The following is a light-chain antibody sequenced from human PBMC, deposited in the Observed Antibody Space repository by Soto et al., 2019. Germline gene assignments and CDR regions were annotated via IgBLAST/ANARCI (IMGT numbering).Light chain of an antibody. CDR3: QQYSDCPLT. J-gene: IGKJ4*01. CDR1: QTVRNSN. Sequence: EIVLTQSPATLSLSPGERATLSCRASQTVRNSNLAWYQQKPGQAPRLLIYGASTCATGIPTRFSGSGSGTEFTLTISSRQSEDFAVYYCQQYSDCPLTFGGGTKVEI. V-gene: IGKV3-15*01. CDR2: GAS.